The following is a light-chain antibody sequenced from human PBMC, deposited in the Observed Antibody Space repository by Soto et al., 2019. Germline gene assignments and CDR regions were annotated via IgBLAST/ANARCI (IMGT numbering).Light chain of an antibody. Sequence: QSALAQPASVSGSPGQSITISCTGTRYDVGTYNYVSWYQHHPGQAPKLIIYDVGSRPSGVSHRFSGSKSGITDSLAISGLQAEDEADYYCHSYTIDHPRFYVFGTGTKLTGL. CDR1: RYDVGTYNY. CDR2: DVG. J-gene: IGLJ1*01. V-gene: IGLV2-14*03. CDR3: HSYTIDHPRFYV.